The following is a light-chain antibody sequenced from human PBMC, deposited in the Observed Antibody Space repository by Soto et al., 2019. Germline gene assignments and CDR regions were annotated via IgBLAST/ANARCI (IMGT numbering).Light chain of an antibody. CDR3: PQFNNYPQA. CDR1: QGISSA. V-gene: IGKV1D-13*01. J-gene: IGKJ3*01. CDR2: DAS. Sequence: AIQLTQSPSSLSASVGDRVTITCRASQGISSALAWYQQKPGKAPKLLIYDASSLESGVPSRFSGSGSGTDFTLTIRRLQPEDFATYYCPQFNNYPQAFGPGTKV.